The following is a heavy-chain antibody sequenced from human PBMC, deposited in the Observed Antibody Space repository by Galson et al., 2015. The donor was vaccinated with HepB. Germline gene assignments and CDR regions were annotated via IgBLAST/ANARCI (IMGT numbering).Heavy chain of an antibody. Sequence: SVKVSCKASGGTFSSYAISWVRQAPGQGLEWMGGIIPIFGTANYAQKFQGRVTITADESTSTAYMELSSLRSEDTAVYYCATHRDIVATILDYWGQGTLVTVSS. D-gene: IGHD5-12*01. CDR2: IIPIFGTA. CDR3: ATHRDIVATILDY. J-gene: IGHJ4*02. V-gene: IGHV1-69*13. CDR1: GGTFSSYA.